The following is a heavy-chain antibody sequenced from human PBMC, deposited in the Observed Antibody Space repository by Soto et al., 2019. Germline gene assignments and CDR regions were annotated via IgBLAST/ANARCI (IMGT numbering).Heavy chain of an antibody. D-gene: IGHD3-10*01. J-gene: IGHJ6*02. V-gene: IGHV3-33*08. Sequence: GGSLRLSCAAARFPFSTYGMQWVRQAPGKGLEWVAVIWYDGSNKYYIDSVKGRFTISRDNSMNTLYLQMNGLRAEDTAVYYCARDRAMVRGVIIARDGMDVWGQGTTVTVSS. CDR2: IWYDGSNK. CDR1: RFPFSTYG. CDR3: ARDRAMVRGVIIARDGMDV.